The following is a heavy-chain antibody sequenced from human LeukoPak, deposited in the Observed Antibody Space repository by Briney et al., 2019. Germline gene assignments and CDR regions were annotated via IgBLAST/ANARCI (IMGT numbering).Heavy chain of an antibody. Sequence: GGSLRLSCAASGFTFSSYAMSWVRQAPGKGLEWVSAISGSGGSTYYADSVKGRFTISRDNSKNTLYLQMNSLRDEDAGIYYCARDTYGDGDHWGQGTLITVSS. J-gene: IGHJ4*02. CDR1: GFTFSSYA. CDR2: ISGSGGST. D-gene: IGHD4-17*01. CDR3: ARDTYGDGDH. V-gene: IGHV3-23*01.